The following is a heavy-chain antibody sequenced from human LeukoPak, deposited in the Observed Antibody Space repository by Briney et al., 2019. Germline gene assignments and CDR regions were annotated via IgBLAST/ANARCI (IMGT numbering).Heavy chain of an antibody. CDR1: DASVRSYY. Sequence: SETLSLTCTVSDASVRSYYWSWIRQPPGKRLEWIGTFENSGTTHYNPSLKSRVSISVDKTKNHISLNLTSATAADTAMYYCARDMSDDFWSGSSRWFDPWGQGILFTVSS. CDR3: ARDMSDDFWSGSSRWFDP. D-gene: IGHD3-3*01. J-gene: IGHJ5*02. V-gene: IGHV4-59*02. CDR2: FENSGTT.